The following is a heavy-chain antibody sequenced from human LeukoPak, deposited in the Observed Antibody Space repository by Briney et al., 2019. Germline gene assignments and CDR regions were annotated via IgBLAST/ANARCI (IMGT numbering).Heavy chain of an antibody. J-gene: IGHJ4*02. D-gene: IGHD5-18*01. Sequence: SETLSLTCTVSGGSISSSSYYWGWIRQPPGKGLEWIGSIYYSGSTYYNPSLKSRVTISVDTSKNQFSLKLSSVTAADTAVYYCARGRVPVDTAMVGNFDYWGQGTLVTVSS. CDR2: IYYSGST. V-gene: IGHV4-39*07. CDR1: GGSISSSSYY. CDR3: ARGRVPVDTAMVGNFDY.